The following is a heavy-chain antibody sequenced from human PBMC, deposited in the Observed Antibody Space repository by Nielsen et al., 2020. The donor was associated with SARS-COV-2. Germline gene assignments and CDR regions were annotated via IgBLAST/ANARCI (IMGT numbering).Heavy chain of an antibody. CDR3: AKGGSSGENDY. V-gene: IGHV3-30*18. Sequence: GESLKISCAASGFTFSSYGMHWVRQAPGKGLEWVAVISYDGSNKYYADSVKGRFTISRDNSKNTLYLQMNSLRAEDTAVYYCAKGGSSGENDYWGQGTLVTVSS. CDR2: ISYDGSNK. CDR1: GFTFSSYG. D-gene: IGHD3-22*01. J-gene: IGHJ4*02.